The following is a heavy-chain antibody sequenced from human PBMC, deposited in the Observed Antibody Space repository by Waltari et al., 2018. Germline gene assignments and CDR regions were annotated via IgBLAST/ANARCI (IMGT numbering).Heavy chain of an antibody. V-gene: IGHV4-61*02. CDR3: VGSNHYYYYYGMDV. J-gene: IGHJ6*02. D-gene: IGHD4-4*01. Sequence: QVQLQESGPGLVKPSQTLSLTCTVSGGSISSGSYYWSWIRQPAGKGLEWIGRIDTSGSTNHNPSLKSRFTISVDTSKNQFSLKLSSVTAADTAVYYCVGSNHYYYYYGMDVWGQGTTVTVSS. CDR2: IDTSGST. CDR1: GGSISSGSYY.